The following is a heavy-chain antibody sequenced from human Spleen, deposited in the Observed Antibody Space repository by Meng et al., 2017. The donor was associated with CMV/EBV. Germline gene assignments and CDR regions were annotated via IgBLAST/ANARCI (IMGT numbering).Heavy chain of an antibody. CDR1: GYTFTSYG. Sequence: ASVKVSCKASGYTFTSYGISWVRQAPGQGLEWMGWISAYNGNTNYAQKLQGRVTMTTDTSTSTAYMELSSLRSEDTAVYYCARDGRWLQDNYYYYGMDVWGQGTTVTVSS. CDR2: ISAYNGNT. D-gene: IGHD5-24*01. J-gene: IGHJ6*02. CDR3: ARDGRWLQDNYYYYGMDV. V-gene: IGHV1-18*01.